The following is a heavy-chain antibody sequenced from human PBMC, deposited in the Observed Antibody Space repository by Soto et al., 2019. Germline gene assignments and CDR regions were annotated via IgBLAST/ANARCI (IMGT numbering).Heavy chain of an antibody. J-gene: IGHJ6*02. V-gene: IGHV4-39*01. CDR3: ASLGTVDTAMDYTGDYYYYGMDV. Sequence: QLQLQESGPGLVKPSETLSLTCTVSGGSISSSSYYWGWIRQPPGKGLEWIGSIYYSGSTYYNPSLKSRVTISVDTSKDQCSLKLSSVSAADTAVYYCASLGTVDTAMDYTGDYYYYGMDVWGQGTTVTVSS. D-gene: IGHD5-18*01. CDR2: IYYSGST. CDR1: GGSISSSSYY.